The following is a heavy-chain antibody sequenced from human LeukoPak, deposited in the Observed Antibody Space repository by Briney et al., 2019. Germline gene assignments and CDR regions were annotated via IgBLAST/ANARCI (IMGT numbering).Heavy chain of an antibody. V-gene: IGHV4-61*02. D-gene: IGHD6-13*01. CDR3: ARAKLSIAAAGFDY. J-gene: IGHJ4*02. Sequence: PSETLSLTCTVSGGSISSGSYYWSWIRQPAGKGLEWIGRIYASGSTDYNPSLKSRVTISVDTSKNQSSLKLSSVTAADTAVYYCARAKLSIAAAGFDYWGQGTLVTVSS. CDR1: GGSISSGSYY. CDR2: IYASGST.